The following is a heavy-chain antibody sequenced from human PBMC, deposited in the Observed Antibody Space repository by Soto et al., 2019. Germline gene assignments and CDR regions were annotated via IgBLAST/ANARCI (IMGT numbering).Heavy chain of an antibody. CDR3: AREHHMVRGATYYYYGMDV. CDR2: IIPIFGTA. D-gene: IGHD3-10*01. V-gene: IGHV1-69*13. Sequence: SVKVSCKASGGTFSSYAISWVRQAPGQGLEWMGGIIPIFGTANYAQRFQGRVTITADESTSTAYMELSSLRSEDTAVYYCAREHHMVRGATYYYYGMDVWGQGTTVTVSS. CDR1: GGTFSSYA. J-gene: IGHJ6*02.